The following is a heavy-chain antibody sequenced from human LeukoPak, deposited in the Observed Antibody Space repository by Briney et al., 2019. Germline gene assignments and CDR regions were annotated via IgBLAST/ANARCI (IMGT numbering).Heavy chain of an antibody. CDR3: ARADPYSSGWYYFDF. V-gene: IGHV4-59*01. CDR2: IYYSGST. D-gene: IGHD6-19*01. CDR1: GGSISGYY. Sequence: SETLSLTCTVSGGSISGYYWSWIRQPPGKGLEWIGYIYYSGSTNYNPSLKSRVTISVDTSNNQFSLKLSSVTAADTAVYYCARADPYSSGWYYFDFWGQGTLVTVSS. J-gene: IGHJ4*02.